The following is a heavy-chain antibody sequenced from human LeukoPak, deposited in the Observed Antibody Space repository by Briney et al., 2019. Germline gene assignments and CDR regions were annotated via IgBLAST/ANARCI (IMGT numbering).Heavy chain of an antibody. D-gene: IGHD3-22*01. J-gene: IGHJ4*02. CDR1: GGSISSSSYY. Sequence: SETLSLTCTVSGGSISSSSYYWGWIRQPPGKGLEWIGSIYYSGSTYYNPSLKSRVTISVDTSKNQFSLKLSSVTAADTAVYYCARHWRDSSGYLFSGYWGQGTLVTVSS. CDR2: IYYSGST. V-gene: IGHV4-39*01. CDR3: ARHWRDSSGYLFSGY.